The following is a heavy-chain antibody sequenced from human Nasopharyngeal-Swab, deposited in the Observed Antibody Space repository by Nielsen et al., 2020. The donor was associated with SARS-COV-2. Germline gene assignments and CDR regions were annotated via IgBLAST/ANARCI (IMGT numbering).Heavy chain of an antibody. CDR1: RYTFTSSG. Sequence: ASVKVSCKASRYTFTSSGISWVRQAPGQGLEWMGWISPYNGNTNNAQKLQGRVTMTTHTSTSTAYMELRSLRSDDTAVYYCARDPNLGVLGWTNGFDPWGQGTLVTVSS. J-gene: IGHJ5*02. V-gene: IGHV1-18*01. CDR3: ARDPNLGVLGWTNGFDP. D-gene: IGHD2-8*02. CDR2: ISPYNGNT.